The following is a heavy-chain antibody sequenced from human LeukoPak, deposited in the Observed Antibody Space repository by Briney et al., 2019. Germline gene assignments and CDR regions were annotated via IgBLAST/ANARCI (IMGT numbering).Heavy chain of an antibody. CDR1: GFTFSSYA. Sequence: GGSLRLSCAASGFTFSSYAMHWVRQAPGKGLEYVSAISSKGGSTYYANSVKGRFTISRDNSKNTLSLQMGSLRPEDMAVYYCARGEGGGSWYFWDYWGQGTLVTVSS. D-gene: IGHD6-13*01. V-gene: IGHV3-64*01. J-gene: IGHJ4*02. CDR3: ARGEGGGSWYFWDY. CDR2: ISSKGGST.